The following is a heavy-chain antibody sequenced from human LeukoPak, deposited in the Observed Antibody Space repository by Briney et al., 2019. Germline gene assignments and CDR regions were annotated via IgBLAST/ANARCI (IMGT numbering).Heavy chain of an antibody. CDR1: GFTFSSYA. J-gene: IGHJ6*03. CDR3: ARAIVVVVAATPYYYYYMDV. D-gene: IGHD2-15*01. Sequence: GGSLRLSCAASGFTFSSYAMSWVRQAPGKGLEWVSGINWNGGSTGYADSVKGRFTISRDNAKNSLYLQMNSLRAEDTALYYCARAIVVVVAATPYYYYYMDVWGKGTTVTVSS. CDR2: INWNGGST. V-gene: IGHV3-20*04.